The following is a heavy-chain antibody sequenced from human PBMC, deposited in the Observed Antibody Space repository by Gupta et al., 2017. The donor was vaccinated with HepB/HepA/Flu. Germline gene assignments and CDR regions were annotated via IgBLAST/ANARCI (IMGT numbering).Heavy chain of an antibody. CDR1: GFSISGTA. J-gene: IGHJ6*03. V-gene: IGHV3-23*01. Sequence: EVQLLESGGGLTQPGWSLRLSCAVPGFSISGTAMTWVRQAPGKGLEWVSGIGSDIRTHYADSVKGRFTISRDNSKNMVYLQMNSLRAEDTAVYYCAKDLSFWSAMDVWGKGTTVTVSS. D-gene: IGHD3-3*01. CDR2: IGSDIRT. CDR3: AKDLSFWSAMDV.